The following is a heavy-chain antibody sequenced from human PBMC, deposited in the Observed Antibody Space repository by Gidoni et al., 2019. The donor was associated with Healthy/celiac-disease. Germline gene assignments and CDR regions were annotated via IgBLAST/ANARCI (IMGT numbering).Heavy chain of an antibody. D-gene: IGHD6-19*01. CDR3: ARSSGWSPGLDY. CDR1: GYTFTSYA. J-gene: IGHJ4*02. Sequence: QVQLVQSGAEVKKPGASVKVSCKASGYTFTSYAMHWVRQAPGQRLEWMGWINAGNGNTKYSQKFQGRVTITRDTSASTAYMELSSLRSEDTAVYYCARSSGWSPGLDYWGQGTLVTVSS. CDR2: INAGNGNT. V-gene: IGHV1-3*01.